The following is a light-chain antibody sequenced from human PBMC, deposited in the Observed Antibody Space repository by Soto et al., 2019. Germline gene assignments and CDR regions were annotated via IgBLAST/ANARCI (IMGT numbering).Light chain of an antibody. J-gene: IGLJ2*01. CDR2: YDT. Sequence: SSVLTQPPSVSVAPGKTARITCGGNNIGSKSVHWYQQKPGQAPVLVMYYDTERPSGIPERFSGSNSGNTATLTISRVEAGDEADYYCQVWDSSSDVVFGGGTKLTVL. CDR3: QVWDSSSDVV. CDR1: NIGSKS. V-gene: IGLV3-21*04.